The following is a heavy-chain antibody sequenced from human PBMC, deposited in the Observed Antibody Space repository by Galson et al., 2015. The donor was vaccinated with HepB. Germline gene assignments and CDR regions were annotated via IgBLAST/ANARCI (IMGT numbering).Heavy chain of an antibody. CDR3: TTREGPVTFGMDV. V-gene: IGHV3-15*01. CDR1: GFTFSNAW. Sequence: SLRLSCAASGFTFSNAWMSWVRQAPGKGLEWVGRIKSKTDGGTTDYAAPVKGRFTISRDDSKNTLYLQMNSLKTEDTAVYYCTTREGPVTFGMDVWGQGTTVTVSS. J-gene: IGHJ6*02. CDR2: IKSKTDGGTT. D-gene: IGHD5-18*01.